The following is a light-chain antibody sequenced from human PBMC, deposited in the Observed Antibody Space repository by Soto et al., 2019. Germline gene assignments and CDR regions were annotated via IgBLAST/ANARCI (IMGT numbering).Light chain of an antibody. CDR1: SSDVGGYNY. V-gene: IGLV2-11*01. CDR2: DVS. CDR3: CSYAGSYTLV. J-gene: IGLJ3*02. Sequence: QSVLTQPRSVSGSPGQLVTISCTGTSSDVGGYNYVSWYQQHPGKAPKLMIYDVSKRPSGVPDRFSGSKSGNTASLTISGLQAEDEADYYCCSYAGSYTLVFGGGTKLTVL.